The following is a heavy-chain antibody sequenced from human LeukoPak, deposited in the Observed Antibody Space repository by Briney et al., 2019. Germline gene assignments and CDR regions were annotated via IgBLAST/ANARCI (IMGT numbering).Heavy chain of an antibody. V-gene: IGHV3-53*01. J-gene: IGHJ4*02. D-gene: IGHD3-22*01. CDR3: ARGGSGYHFDY. CDR1: GFTVSSNY. CDR2: TYSGGST. Sequence: GGSLRLSCAASGFTVSSNYMSWVRQAPGKGLEWVSVTYSGGSTYYADSVKGRFTISRDNSKNTLYLQTNSLRAEDTAVYYCARGGSGYHFDYWGQGTLVTVSS.